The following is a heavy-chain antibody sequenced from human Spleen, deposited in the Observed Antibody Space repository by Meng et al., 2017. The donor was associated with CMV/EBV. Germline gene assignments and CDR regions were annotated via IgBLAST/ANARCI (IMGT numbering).Heavy chain of an antibody. CDR1: RFTFRSYP. Sequence: GESLKISCAASRFTFRSYPMHWVRQAPGKGLEWVAVISYDGTNKYYADSVKGRFTLSRDNSKNTLYLQMNTLRAEDAGVYYCAREPFGVTVTEFDYRGQGTLVTVSS. D-gene: IGHD1-14*01. CDR3: AREPFGVTVTEFDY. CDR2: ISYDGTNK. J-gene: IGHJ4*02. V-gene: IGHV3-30-3*01.